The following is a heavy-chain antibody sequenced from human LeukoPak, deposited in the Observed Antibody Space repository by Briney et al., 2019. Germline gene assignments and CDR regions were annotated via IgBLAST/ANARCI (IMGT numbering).Heavy chain of an antibody. CDR1: GGTFSSYA. CDR3: ARVSSYYDFSDV. CDR2: IIPIFGTA. Sequence: ASVKVSCKASGGTFSSYAISWVRQAPGQGLEWMGGIIPIFGTANYAQKFQGRVTITADESTSTAHMELSSLRSEDTAVYYCARVSSYYDFSDVWGQGTTVTVSS. J-gene: IGHJ6*02. V-gene: IGHV1-69*13. D-gene: IGHD3-3*01.